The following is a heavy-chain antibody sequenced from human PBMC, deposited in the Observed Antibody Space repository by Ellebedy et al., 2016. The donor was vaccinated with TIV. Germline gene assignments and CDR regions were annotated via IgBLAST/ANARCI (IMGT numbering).Heavy chain of an antibody. Sequence: ASVNVSCXSSGGIFSSYAISWLRQAPGQGLEWMGEMTPMFGTANYAQKFQGTVRITADESTRTAYMELSSLRSEDTAVYYCARCVVVTAILHYYEYGMDVWGQGTTVTVSS. CDR1: GGIFSSYA. CDR2: MTPMFGTA. J-gene: IGHJ6*02. V-gene: IGHV1-69*13. D-gene: IGHD2-21*02. CDR3: ARCVVVTAILHYYEYGMDV.